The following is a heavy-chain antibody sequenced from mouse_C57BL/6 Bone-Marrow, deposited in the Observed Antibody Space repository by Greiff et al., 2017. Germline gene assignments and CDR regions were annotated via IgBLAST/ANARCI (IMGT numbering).Heavy chain of an antibody. Sequence: QVQLQQSGAELVRPGTSVKMSCKASGYTFTNYWMGWAKQRPGHGLEWIGNIYTGGGYTNYNDKVKGKATLTADKSSSTAYMQFSSLTSEDSAIYYCTRSLVLRLFDYWGQGTTLTVSS. J-gene: IGHJ2*01. D-gene: IGHD1-2*01. CDR3: TRSLVLRLFDY. CDR1: GYTFTNYW. CDR2: IYTGGGYT. V-gene: IGHV1-63*01.